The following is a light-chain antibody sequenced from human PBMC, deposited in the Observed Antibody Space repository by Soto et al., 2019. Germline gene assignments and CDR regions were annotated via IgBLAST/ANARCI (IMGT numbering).Light chain of an antibody. CDR2: EVN. CDR3: SSYTISSTYV. J-gene: IGLJ1*01. CDR1: IRYVGSYNR. Sequence: PPPQTSAVSLSPGQAITFSGTGNIRYVGSYNRVSWYQQSPGTAPKLIIYEVNNRPSGVPDRFSGSKSGNTASLTISGLQAEDEADYYCSSYTISSTYVFGTGTKVPVL. V-gene: IGLV2-18*02.